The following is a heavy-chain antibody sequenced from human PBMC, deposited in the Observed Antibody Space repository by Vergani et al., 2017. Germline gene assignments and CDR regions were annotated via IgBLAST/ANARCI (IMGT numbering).Heavy chain of an antibody. CDR2: IYYSGST. CDR3: ARHLAYCGGDCYPYNYGMDV. V-gene: IGHV4-39*01. CDR1: GGSISSSSYY. D-gene: IGHD2-21*02. J-gene: IGHJ6*02. Sequence: QLQLQESGPGLVKPSETLSLTCTVSGGSISSSSYYWGWIRQPPGKGLEWIGSIYYSGSTSYNPSLKSRITISIDTSKNQFSLKLSSVTAADTAVYYCARHLAYCGGDCYPYNYGMDVWGQGTTVTVSS.